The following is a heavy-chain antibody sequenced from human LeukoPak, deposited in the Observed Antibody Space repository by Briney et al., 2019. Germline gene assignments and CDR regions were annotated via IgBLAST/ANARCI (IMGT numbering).Heavy chain of an antibody. CDR2: IYTSGST. CDR3: ARSYYYDSSARGGNWFDP. CDR1: GGSIGSYY. J-gene: IGHJ5*02. V-gene: IGHV4-4*07. Sequence: PSETLSLTCTVSGGSIGSYYWSWIRQPAGKGLEWIGRIYTSGSTNYNPPLKSRVTMSVDTSKNQFSLKLSSVTAADTAVYYCARSYYYDSSARGGNWFDPWGQGTLVTVSS. D-gene: IGHD3-22*01.